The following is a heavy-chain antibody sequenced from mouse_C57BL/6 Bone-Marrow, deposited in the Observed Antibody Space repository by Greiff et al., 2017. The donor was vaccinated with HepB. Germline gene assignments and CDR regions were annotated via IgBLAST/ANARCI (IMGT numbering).Heavy chain of an antibody. CDR3: ARHSSYGSPAWFAY. Sequence: EVQLQESGGDLVKPGGSLKLSCAASGFTFSSYGMSWVRQTPDKRLEWVATISSGGSYTYYPDSVKGRFTISRDNAKNTLYLQMSSLKSEDTAMYYCARHSSYGSPAWFAYWGQGTLVTVSA. CDR1: GFTFSSYG. J-gene: IGHJ3*01. CDR2: ISSGGSYT. D-gene: IGHD1-1*01. V-gene: IGHV5-6*01.